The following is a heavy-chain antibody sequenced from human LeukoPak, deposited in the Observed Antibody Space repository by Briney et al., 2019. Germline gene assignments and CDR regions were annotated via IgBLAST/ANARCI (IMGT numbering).Heavy chain of an antibody. V-gene: IGHV1-2*02. CDR3: ARVGLCGGDCYYFDY. D-gene: IGHD2-21*02. CDR2: INPNSGGT. Sequence: ASVKVSCKASGYTFTGYYMHWVRQAPGQGLEWMGWINPNSGGTNYAQKFQGRVTMTRDTSISTAYMELSRLRSDDTAVYYCARVGLCGGDCYYFDYWAREPWSPSPQ. J-gene: IGHJ4*02. CDR1: GYTFTGYY.